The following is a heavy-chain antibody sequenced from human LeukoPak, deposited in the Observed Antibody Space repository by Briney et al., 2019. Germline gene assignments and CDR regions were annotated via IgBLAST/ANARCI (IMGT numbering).Heavy chain of an antibody. D-gene: IGHD5-24*01. CDR3: ARGMATISDY. J-gene: IGHJ4*02. V-gene: IGHV1-69-2*01. Sequence: ASVKISCKVSGYTFTDYYMHWVQQAPGKGLEWMGLVDPEDGETIYAEKFQGRVTITADTSTDTAYMELSSLRSEDTAVYYCARGMATISDYWGQGTLVTVSS. CDR1: GYTFTDYY. CDR2: VDPEDGET.